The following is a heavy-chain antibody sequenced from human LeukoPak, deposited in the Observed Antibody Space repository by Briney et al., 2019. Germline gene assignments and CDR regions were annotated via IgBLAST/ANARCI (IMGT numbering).Heavy chain of an antibody. J-gene: IGHJ4*02. Sequence: SETLSLTCTVSGDSISSYYWGWICQPPGKGLEWIGSIYYSGSTYYNPSLKSRVTISVDTSKNQFSLKLSSVTAADTAVYYCAGLWFGESFPDYWGQGTLVTVSS. V-gene: IGHV4-39*07. CDR2: IYYSGST. CDR3: AGLWFGESFPDY. D-gene: IGHD3-10*01. CDR1: GDSISSYY.